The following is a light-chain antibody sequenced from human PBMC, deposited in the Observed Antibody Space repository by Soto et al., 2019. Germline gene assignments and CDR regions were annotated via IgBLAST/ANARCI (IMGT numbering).Light chain of an antibody. Sequence: QSALTQPASVSGSPGQSITISCTGTTSDVGGYNSVSWYQQRPGKVPRLIIYEVSNRPSGVSNRFSGSKSGNTAFLAISGLQADDEADYYCCSYTTSRAYVFGTGTKLTVL. J-gene: IGLJ1*01. V-gene: IGLV2-14*01. CDR3: CSYTTSRAYV. CDR2: EVS. CDR1: TSDVGGYNS.